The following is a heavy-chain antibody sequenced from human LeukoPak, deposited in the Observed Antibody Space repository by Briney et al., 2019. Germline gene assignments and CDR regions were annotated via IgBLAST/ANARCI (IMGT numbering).Heavy chain of an antibody. CDR3: AREKYGGQATLDY. Sequence: SVKVSCKASGGTFSSYAISWVRQAPGQGLEWMGGIIPIFGTANYAQKFQGRVTITADESTSTAYMELSSLRSEDTAVYYCAREKYGGQATLDYWGQGTLVTVSS. D-gene: IGHD4/OR15-4a*01. V-gene: IGHV1-69*01. CDR2: IIPIFGTA. J-gene: IGHJ4*02. CDR1: GGTFSSYA.